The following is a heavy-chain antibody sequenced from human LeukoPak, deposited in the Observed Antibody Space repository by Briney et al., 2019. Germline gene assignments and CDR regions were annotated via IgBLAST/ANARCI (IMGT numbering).Heavy chain of an antibody. V-gene: IGHV4-38-2*02. J-gene: IGHJ4*02. CDR3: VKSGGYGLIDY. Sequence: PSETLSLTCTVSGYSISSGYYWGWIRQPPGKGLEWIGSIYHSGSTYYNASLQSRVTISIDTSKNQFSLRLNSVTAADTAMYFCVKSGGYGLIDYWGQGTLVTVSS. CDR1: GYSISSGYY. CDR2: IYHSGST. D-gene: IGHD1-26*01.